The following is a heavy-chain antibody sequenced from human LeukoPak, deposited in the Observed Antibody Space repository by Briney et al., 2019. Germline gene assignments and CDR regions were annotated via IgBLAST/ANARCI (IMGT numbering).Heavy chain of an antibody. V-gene: IGHV3-15*04. CDR2: IESKTDGGTT. CDR1: GFTFSNAW. CDR3: TTAPPEVYSSYYMDV. Sequence: GGSLRLSCAASGFTFSNAWMSWVRQAPGKGLEWVGRIESKTDGGTTDYAAPVKGRFTISRDDSKNTLYLQMNSLKTEDTAVYYCTTAPPEVYSSYYMDVWGKGTTVTVSS. D-gene: IGHD6-13*01. J-gene: IGHJ6*03.